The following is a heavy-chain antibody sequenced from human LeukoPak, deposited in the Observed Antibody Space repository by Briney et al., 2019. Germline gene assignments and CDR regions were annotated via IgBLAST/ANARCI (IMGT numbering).Heavy chain of an antibody. V-gene: IGHV4-4*07. CDR3: ARVTGYMTEDYFDY. CDR1: GGSISSYY. D-gene: IGHD6-13*01. CDR2: IYTSGST. Sequence: SETLSLTCTVSGGSISSYYWSWIRQPAGKGLEWIGRIYTSGSTNYNPSLKSRVTMSVDTSKNQLSLKLTSVTAADTAVYYCARVTGYMTEDYFDYWGQGTLITVSS. J-gene: IGHJ4*02.